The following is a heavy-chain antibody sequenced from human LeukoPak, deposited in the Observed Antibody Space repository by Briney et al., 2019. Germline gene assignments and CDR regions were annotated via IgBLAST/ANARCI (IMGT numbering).Heavy chain of an antibody. D-gene: IGHD2-2*01. V-gene: IGHV4-59*01. Sequence: PSETLSLTCTVSGGSISSYYWSWIRQPPGKGLEWIGYIYYSGSTNYNPSLKSRVTISVDTSKNQFSLKLSSVTAADTAVYYCARSRVVPAAMNAFDIWGQGTMVTVSS. CDR1: GGSISSYY. CDR2: IYYSGST. J-gene: IGHJ3*02. CDR3: ARSRVVPAAMNAFDI.